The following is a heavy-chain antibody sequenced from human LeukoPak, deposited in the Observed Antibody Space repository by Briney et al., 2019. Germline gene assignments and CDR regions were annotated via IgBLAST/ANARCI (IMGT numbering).Heavy chain of an antibody. CDR3: ARVPDYSPDYYYYYMAV. D-gene: IGHD4-11*01. Sequence: ASVKVSCKASGYTFTGYYMHWVRQAPGQGLEWMGWINPNSGGTNYAQKLQGRVTMTTDTSTSTAYMELRSLRSDDTAVYYCARVPDYSPDYYYYYMAVWGKGTTVTISS. CDR1: GYTFTGYY. V-gene: IGHV1-2*02. J-gene: IGHJ6*03. CDR2: INPNSGGT.